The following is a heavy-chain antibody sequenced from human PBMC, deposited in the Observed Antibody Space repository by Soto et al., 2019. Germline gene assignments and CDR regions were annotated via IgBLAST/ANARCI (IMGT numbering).Heavy chain of an antibody. Sequence: VQLQESGPGLVKPSGTLSLTCTVSGGSISTTNWWSWVRQSPGKGLEWIGEILHIGSTNYNPSLQCRLTLSIDNSKTPCSLRLRSVPAADTAVYYCASGFDSDGLYNGGHPWGQGTLVSVSS. CDR3: ASGFDSDGLYNGGHP. D-gene: IGHD3-22*01. J-gene: IGHJ5*02. CDR1: GGSISTTNW. V-gene: IGHV4-4*02. CDR2: ILHIGST.